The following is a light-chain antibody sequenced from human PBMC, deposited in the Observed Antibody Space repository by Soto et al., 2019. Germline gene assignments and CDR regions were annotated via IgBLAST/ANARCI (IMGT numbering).Light chain of an antibody. CDR3: HQSYMYPIP. Sequence: DIQMTQSPSSLSASVGNRVTITCRASQSISTYLNWYQKKPGKAPNLLIYDASRLQSGVPSRFSGSGGGTDFTLAISSVQPEDFATYFCHQSYMYPIPFGQGTQQEI. J-gene: IGKJ5*01. CDR2: DAS. CDR1: QSISTY. V-gene: IGKV1-39*01.